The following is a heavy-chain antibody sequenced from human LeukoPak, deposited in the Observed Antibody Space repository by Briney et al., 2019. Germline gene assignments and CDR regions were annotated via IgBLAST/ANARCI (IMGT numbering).Heavy chain of an antibody. V-gene: IGHV3-7*03. D-gene: IGHD1-26*01. Sequence: PGGSLRLSCAASGFTFSSYWMSWVRQAPGKGLEWVANIKQDGSEKYYVDSVKGRFTISRDNAKNSLYLQMNSLRAEDTAVYYCAREAIVGATTEYYFDYWGQGTLVTVSS. CDR3: AREAIVGATTEYYFDY. J-gene: IGHJ4*02. CDR1: GFTFSSYW. CDR2: IKQDGSEK.